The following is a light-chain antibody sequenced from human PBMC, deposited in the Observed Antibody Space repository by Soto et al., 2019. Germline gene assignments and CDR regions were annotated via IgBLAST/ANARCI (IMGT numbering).Light chain of an antibody. Sequence: QSALTQPPSASGTPGQRATISCCGSNSNIGSDIVNCYQLLPGAAPEVLINTTNQRPSGVPERFSGSKSGTSASLAISGLQSEDEANSSCATWDGGLSGTFVFGNGTKVTVL. J-gene: IGLJ1*01. CDR3: ATWDGGLSGTFV. CDR2: TTN. CDR1: NSNIGSDI. V-gene: IGLV1-44*01.